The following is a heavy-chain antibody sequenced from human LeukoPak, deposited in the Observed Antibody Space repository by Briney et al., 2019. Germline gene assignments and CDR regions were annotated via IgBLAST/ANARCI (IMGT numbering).Heavy chain of an antibody. CDR2: ISSSSSYM. V-gene: IGHV3-21*04. Sequence: GGSLRLSCAASGFTFNTYSMNWVRQAPGKGLEWVSSISSSSSYMSHAGAVKGRFTISRDNSKNTLYLQMNSLRAEDTAVYYCARVNTDYGDYGRSGNYFDYWGQGTLVTVSS. J-gene: IGHJ4*02. CDR1: GFTFNTYS. CDR3: ARVNTDYGDYGRSGNYFDY. D-gene: IGHD4-17*01.